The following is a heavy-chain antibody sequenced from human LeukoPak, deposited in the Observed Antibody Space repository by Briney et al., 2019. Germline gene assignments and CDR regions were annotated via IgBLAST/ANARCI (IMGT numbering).Heavy chain of an antibody. CDR3: ARVSSVWWFDP. CDR1: GFTFSSYA. D-gene: IGHD6-19*01. V-gene: IGHV3-23*01. J-gene: IGHJ5*02. Sequence: GGSQTLSCAASGFTFSSYAMSWVRQAPGKGLEWVSAISGSGGSTYYADSVKGRFTISRDNSKNTLYLQMNSLRAEDTAVYYCARVSSVWWFDPWGQGTLVTVSS. CDR2: ISGSGGST.